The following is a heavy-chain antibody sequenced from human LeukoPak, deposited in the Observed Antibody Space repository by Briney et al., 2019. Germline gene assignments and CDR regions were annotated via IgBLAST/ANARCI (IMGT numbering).Heavy chain of an antibody. Sequence: ASVKVSCKASGYTFTSYDINWVRQAPGQGLEWMGGIIPIFGTANYAQKFQGRVTITADESTSTAYMELSSLRSEDTAVYYCARDRGSGGLDAFDIWGQGTMVTVSS. CDR1: GYTFTSYD. D-gene: IGHD3-10*01. CDR2: IIPIFGTA. J-gene: IGHJ3*02. CDR3: ARDRGSGGLDAFDI. V-gene: IGHV1-69*13.